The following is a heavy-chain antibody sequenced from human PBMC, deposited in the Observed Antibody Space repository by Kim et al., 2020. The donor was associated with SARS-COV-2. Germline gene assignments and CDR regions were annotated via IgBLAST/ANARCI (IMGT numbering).Heavy chain of an antibody. Sequence: TPSLKSRVTISVDTSKNQFSLKLSSVTAADTAVYYCARASGSGSSYPFDYWGQGTLVTVSS. J-gene: IGHJ4*02. CDR3: ARASGSGSSYPFDY. D-gene: IGHD3-10*01. V-gene: IGHV4-31*02.